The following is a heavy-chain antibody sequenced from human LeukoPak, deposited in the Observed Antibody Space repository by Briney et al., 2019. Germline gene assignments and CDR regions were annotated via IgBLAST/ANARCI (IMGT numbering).Heavy chain of an antibody. Sequence: SVKVSCKASGGTFSSYAISWVRQAPGQGLEWMGRIIPILGIADYAQKFQGRVTITADKSTSTAYMELSSLRSEDTAVYYCARVIAVAGMEPDYWGQGTLVTVSS. CDR3: ARVIAVAGMEPDY. CDR2: IIPILGIA. J-gene: IGHJ4*02. CDR1: GGTFSSYA. D-gene: IGHD6-19*01. V-gene: IGHV1-69*04.